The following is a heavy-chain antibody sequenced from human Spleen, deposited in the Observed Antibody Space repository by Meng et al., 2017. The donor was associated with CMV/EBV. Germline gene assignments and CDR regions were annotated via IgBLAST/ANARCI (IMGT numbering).Heavy chain of an antibody. J-gene: IGHJ4*02. V-gene: IGHV3-11*01. CDR1: GFTFSDYY. CDR3: ARGSEQYQLPSGGPPRY. D-gene: IGHD2-2*01. Sequence: GESLKISCAASGFTFSDYYMSWIRQAPGKGLEWVSYISSSGSTLYYADSVKGRFTISRDNSKNTLYLQMNSLRAEDTAVYYCARGSEQYQLPSGGPPRYWGQGTLVTVSS. CDR2: ISSSGSTL.